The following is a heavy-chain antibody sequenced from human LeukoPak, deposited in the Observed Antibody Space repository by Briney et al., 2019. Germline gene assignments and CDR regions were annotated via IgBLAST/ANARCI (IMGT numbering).Heavy chain of an antibody. CDR1: GFTFSSYS. Sequence: GGSLRLSCAASGFTFSSYSMNWVRQAPGKGLEWVSAISGSGGSTYYADSVKGRFTISRDNSKNTLYLQMNSLRAEDTAVYYCAKDKGNIVVVPAAIFWGQGTLVTVSS. J-gene: IGHJ4*02. V-gene: IGHV3-23*01. D-gene: IGHD2-2*02. CDR2: ISGSGGST. CDR3: AKDKGNIVVVPAAIF.